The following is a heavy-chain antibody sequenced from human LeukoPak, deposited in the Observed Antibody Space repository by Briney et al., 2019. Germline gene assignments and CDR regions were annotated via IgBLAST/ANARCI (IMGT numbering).Heavy chain of an antibody. Sequence: GGSLRLSCAASGFTFSSYAMSWVRQAPGKGLEWVLAISGSGGSTYYADSVKGRFTISRDNSKNTLYLQMNSLRAEDTAVYYCAKDRSVQWLRSWNGMDVWGQGTTVTVSS. CDR1: GFTFSSYA. J-gene: IGHJ6*02. CDR3: AKDRSVQWLRSWNGMDV. D-gene: IGHD6-19*01. CDR2: ISGSGGST. V-gene: IGHV3-23*01.